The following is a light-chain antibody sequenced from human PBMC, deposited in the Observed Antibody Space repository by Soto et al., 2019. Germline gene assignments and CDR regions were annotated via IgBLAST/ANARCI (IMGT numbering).Light chain of an antibody. J-gene: IGLJ2*01. Sequence: SVLTQPASVSGSPGQSITISCTGTSSDVGAYNYVSWYQQHPGKAPKLMIYDVNIRLSGVSNRFSGSKSGNTASLTISGLQAEDEADYYCTSWTTSTTMKFGGGTKVTVL. CDR1: SSDVGAYNY. V-gene: IGLV2-14*01. CDR3: TSWTTSTTMK. CDR2: DVN.